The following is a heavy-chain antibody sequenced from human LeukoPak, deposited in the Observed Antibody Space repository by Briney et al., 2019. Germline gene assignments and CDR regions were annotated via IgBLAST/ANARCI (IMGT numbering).Heavy chain of an antibody. CDR2: IFASGST. D-gene: IGHD3-10*01. V-gene: IGHV4-4*07. Sequence: PSETLSLTCTVSGASINSDYWTWVRQVAGKGLEWIGRIFASGSTNYNPYLRSRITMAVATSKNQFSLDLSAVTAADTGVYYCVRGWAPRGEKSAFASWGQGTLVTVSS. CDR1: GASINSDY. J-gene: IGHJ4*02. CDR3: VRGWAPRGEKSAFAS.